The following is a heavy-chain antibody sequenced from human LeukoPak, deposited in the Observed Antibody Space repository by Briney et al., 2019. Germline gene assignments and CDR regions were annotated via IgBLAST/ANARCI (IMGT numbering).Heavy chain of an antibody. V-gene: IGHV3-48*04. CDR2: ISSSSSTI. CDR1: GFTFSSYS. D-gene: IGHD3-10*01. CDR3: ARVALWFGESLDV. Sequence: GSLRLSCAASGFTFSSYSMNWVRQAPGKGLEWVSYISSSSSTIYYADSVKGRFTISRDNAKNSLYLQMNSLRAEDTAVYYCARVALWFGESLDVWGQGTTVTVSS. J-gene: IGHJ6*02.